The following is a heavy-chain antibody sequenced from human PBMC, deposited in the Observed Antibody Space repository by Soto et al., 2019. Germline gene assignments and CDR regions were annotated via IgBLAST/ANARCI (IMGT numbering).Heavy chain of an antibody. CDR2: IYTSGST. CDR3: ARDHYRAGVAGFDP. J-gene: IGHJ5*02. CDR1: GGSISSYY. Sequence: PSETLSLTCTVSGGSISSYYWSWIRQPAGKGLEWIGRIYTSGSTNYNPSLKSRVTMSVDTSKNQFSLKLSSVTAADTAVYYCARDHYRAGVAGFDPWGQGTLVTVSS. V-gene: IGHV4-4*07. D-gene: IGHD6-19*01.